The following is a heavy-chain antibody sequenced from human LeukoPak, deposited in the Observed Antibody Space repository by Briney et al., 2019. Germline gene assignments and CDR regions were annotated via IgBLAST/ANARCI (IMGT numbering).Heavy chain of an antibody. CDR1: GRYW. J-gene: IGHJ4*02. CDR2: INSDGSWT. Sequence: PGGSLRLSCAASGRYWMHWVRQAPGKGLVWVSRINSDGSWTSYADSVKGRFTISKDNAKNTVYLQMSNLRVEDTAVYYCVSFYETYWGWGTLVTVSS. D-gene: IGHD2/OR15-2a*01. CDR3: VSFYETY. V-gene: IGHV3-74*01.